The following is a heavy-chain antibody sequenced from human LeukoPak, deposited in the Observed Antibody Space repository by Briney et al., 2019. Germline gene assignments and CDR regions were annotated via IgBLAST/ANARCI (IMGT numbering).Heavy chain of an antibody. CDR1: GYTFTSYA. CDR3: AGGAPTGYYYYYGMDV. J-gene: IGHJ6*04. D-gene: IGHD3-9*01. CDR2: INAGNGNT. Sequence: GASVKVSCKASGYTFTSYAMHWVRQAPGQRLEWMGWINAGNGNTKYSQKFQGRVTITRDTSASTAYMELSGLRSEDTAVYYCAGGAPTGYYYYYGMDVWGKGTTVTVSS. V-gene: IGHV1-3*01.